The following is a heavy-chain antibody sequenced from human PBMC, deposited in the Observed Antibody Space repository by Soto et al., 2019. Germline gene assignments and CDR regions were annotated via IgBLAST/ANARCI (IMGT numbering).Heavy chain of an antibody. CDR1: GGSISSGDYY. J-gene: IGHJ6*02. D-gene: IGHD7-27*01. CDR3: AGDPAISRDGYKRANWGLPFGYYYYGMDV. V-gene: IGHV4-61*08. Sequence: PSETLSLTCTVSGGSISSGDYYWSWIRQPPGKGLEWIGYIYYSGSTNYNPSLKSRVTISVDTSKNQFSLKLSSVTAADTAVYYCAGDPAISRDGYKRANWGLPFGYYYYGMDVWGQGTTVTVSS. CDR2: IYYSGST.